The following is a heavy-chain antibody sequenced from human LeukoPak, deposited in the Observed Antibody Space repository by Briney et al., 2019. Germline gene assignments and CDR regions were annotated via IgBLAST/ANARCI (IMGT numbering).Heavy chain of an antibody. D-gene: IGHD4-17*01. CDR3: ANSPYGDWSFYF. Sequence: GGYLRLSCAASGFTFSSYGMHWVRQAAGKGLEWVAFIRYHGRDKYYADSVRGRFTISRDNSRNTLYLQMDSLRAEDTAVYYCANSPYGDWSFYFWGQGTLVTVSS. V-gene: IGHV3-30*02. J-gene: IGHJ4*02. CDR2: IRYHGRDK. CDR1: GFTFSSYG.